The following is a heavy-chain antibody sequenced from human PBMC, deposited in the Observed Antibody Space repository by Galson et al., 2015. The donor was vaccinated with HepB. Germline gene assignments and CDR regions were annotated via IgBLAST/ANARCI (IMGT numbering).Heavy chain of an antibody. D-gene: IGHD5-18*01. V-gene: IGHV3-30-3*01. J-gene: IGHJ6*02. Sequence: SLRLSCAASGVTFRTSALHWVRQAPGKGLEWVAVISSDGSNTYYADSVKGRFTISRDNSMNTLYLQMSSLRPDDTALYYCARDKGYTYGSHLKKNYYFYGMNVWGQGTTVTVSS. CDR3: ARDKGYTYGSHLKKNYYFYGMNV. CDR1: GVTFRTSA. CDR2: ISSDGSNT.